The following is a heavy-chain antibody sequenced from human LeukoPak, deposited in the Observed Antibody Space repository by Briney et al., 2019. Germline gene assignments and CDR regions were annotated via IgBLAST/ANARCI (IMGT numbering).Heavy chain of an antibody. CDR1: GGTISSFY. CDR3: ARTGSGSYLGY. J-gene: IGHJ4*02. CDR2: MYNSGST. Sequence: SETLSLTCTVSGGTISSFYWNWIRQPPGKGLEWIGYMYNSGSTNYNPSLKSRVTISIDTSKNQFSLKLNSVTAADTAVYYCARTGSGSYLGYWGQGTLVTVSS. D-gene: IGHD3-10*01. V-gene: IGHV4-59*08.